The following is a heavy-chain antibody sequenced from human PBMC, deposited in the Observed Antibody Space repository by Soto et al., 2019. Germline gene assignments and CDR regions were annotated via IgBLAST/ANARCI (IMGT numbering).Heavy chain of an antibody. CDR2: ISDSGGST. CDR1: GFTFSNYG. CDR3: AKSPRGYCSGVSCFFDY. J-gene: IGHJ4*02. V-gene: IGHV3-23*01. Sequence: GGSLRLSCAASGFTFSNYGMSWVSQAIGKGLEWVSGISDSGGSTYYADSVKGRFTISRDNSRNTLYLQMNSLRAEDTAVYYCAKSPRGYCSGVSCFFDYWGQGTLVTVSS. D-gene: IGHD2-15*01.